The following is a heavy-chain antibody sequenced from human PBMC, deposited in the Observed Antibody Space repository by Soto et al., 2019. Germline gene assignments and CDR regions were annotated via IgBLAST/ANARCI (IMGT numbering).Heavy chain of an antibody. CDR1: GYTFTGYY. Sequence: ASVKVSCKASGYTFTGYYMHWVRQAPGQGLEWMGWINPNSGGTNYAQKFQGRVTMTRDTSISTAYMELSRLRSDDTDVYYCARAKITMVRGVISHYYYYGMDVWGQGTTVTVSS. V-gene: IGHV1-2*02. J-gene: IGHJ6*01. CDR3: ARAKITMVRGVISHYYYYGMDV. CDR2: INPNSGGT. D-gene: IGHD3-10*01.